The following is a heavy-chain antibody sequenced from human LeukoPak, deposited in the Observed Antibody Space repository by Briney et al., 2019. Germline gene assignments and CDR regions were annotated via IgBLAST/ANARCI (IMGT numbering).Heavy chain of an antibody. V-gene: IGHV1-24*01. Sequence: ASVKVSCKVSGYTLTELSMHWVRQAPGKGLGWMGGFDPEDGETIYAQKFQGRVTMTEDTSTNTAYMELSSLRSEDTAVYYCARDFVAGSGSYTNWFDPWGQGTLVTVSS. CDR1: GYTLTELS. J-gene: IGHJ5*02. D-gene: IGHD3-10*01. CDR2: FDPEDGET. CDR3: ARDFVAGSGSYTNWFDP.